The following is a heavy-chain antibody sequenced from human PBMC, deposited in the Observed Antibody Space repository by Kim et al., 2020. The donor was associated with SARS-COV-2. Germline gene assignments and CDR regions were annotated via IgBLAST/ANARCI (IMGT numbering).Heavy chain of an antibody. D-gene: IGHD6-19*01. CDR1: GVAFTSYW. Sequence: AGSLRLSCAVSGVAFTSYWMGWVRQAPGKGLEWVAKIKQDGSEKYYVDSVKGRFTISRDNAKNSLFLQMESLRAEDTALYYCATLSAWSFDYWGQGTLVTVSS. J-gene: IGHJ4*02. V-gene: IGHV3-7*01. CDR2: IKQDGSEK. CDR3: ATLSAWSFDY.